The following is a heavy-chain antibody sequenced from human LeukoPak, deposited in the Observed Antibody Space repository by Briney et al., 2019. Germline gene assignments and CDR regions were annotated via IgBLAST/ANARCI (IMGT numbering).Heavy chain of an antibody. J-gene: IGHJ4*02. V-gene: IGHV3-23*01. CDR1: GFTFSSYA. CDR2: ISGSGGST. D-gene: IGHD3-3*01. Sequence: GGSLRLSCAASGFTFSSYAMSWVRQAPGKGLEWVSGISGSGGSTYYADSVKGRLTISRDNSKNTLYLQMNSLRAEDTAVYYCAKDFYRDITARIDYWGQGTLVTVSS. CDR3: AKDFYRDITARIDY.